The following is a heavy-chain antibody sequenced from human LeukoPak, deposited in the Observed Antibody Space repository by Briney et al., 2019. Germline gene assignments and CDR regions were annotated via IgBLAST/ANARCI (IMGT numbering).Heavy chain of an antibody. CDR3: AQRWLQLYYFDY. V-gene: IGHV1-69*13. J-gene: IGHJ4*02. CDR2: IIPIFGTA. Sequence: SVKVSCKASGGTFSSYAISWVRQAPGQGLEWMGGIIPIFGTANYAQKFQGRVTITADESTSTAYMELSSLRSEDTAVYYCAQRWLQLYYFDYWGQGTLVTVSP. CDR1: GGTFSSYA. D-gene: IGHD5-24*01.